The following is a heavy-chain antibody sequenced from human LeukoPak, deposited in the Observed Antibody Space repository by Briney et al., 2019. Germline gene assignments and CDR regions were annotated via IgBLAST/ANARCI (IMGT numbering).Heavy chain of an antibody. Sequence: ASVKVSCKVPGGTFNTYGITWVRQAPGQGLEWMGRIIPVLEMATYAQKYEGRVKITADKSTTTIYLFLSSLTSDDTAVYYCARGQNYFDYWGQGSLVTVSS. CDR3: ARGQNYFDY. CDR2: IIPVLEMA. CDR1: GGTFNTYG. V-gene: IGHV1-69*04. J-gene: IGHJ4*01.